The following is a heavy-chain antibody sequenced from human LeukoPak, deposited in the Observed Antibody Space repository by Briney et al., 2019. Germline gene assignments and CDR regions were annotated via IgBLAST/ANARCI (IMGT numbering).Heavy chain of an antibody. J-gene: IGHJ3*02. V-gene: IGHV4-61*02. CDR2: IYTSGST. CDR3: ARAEVALDAFGI. Sequence: SETLSLTCSVSGGSITSGNYYWSWIRQPAGKGLEWIGRIYTSGSTNYNPSLKSRVTISVDTSKNQFSLKLSSVTAADTAVYYCARAEVALDAFGIWGQGTMVTVSS. D-gene: IGHD5-24*01. CDR1: GGSITSGNYY.